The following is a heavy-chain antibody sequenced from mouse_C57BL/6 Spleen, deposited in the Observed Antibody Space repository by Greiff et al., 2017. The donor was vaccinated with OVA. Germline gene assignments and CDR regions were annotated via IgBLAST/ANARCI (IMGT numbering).Heavy chain of an antibody. CDR2: IYPRSGNT. J-gene: IGHJ4*01. CDR1: GYTFTSYG. D-gene: IGHD1-3*01. CDR3: AREEVSVGYAMDY. Sequence: VQRVESGAELARPGASVKLSCKASGYTFTSYGISWVKQRTGQGLEWIGEIYPRSGNTYYNEKFKGKATLTADKSSSTAYMELRSLTSEDSAVYFCAREEVSVGYAMDYWGQGTSVTVSS. V-gene: IGHV1-81*01.